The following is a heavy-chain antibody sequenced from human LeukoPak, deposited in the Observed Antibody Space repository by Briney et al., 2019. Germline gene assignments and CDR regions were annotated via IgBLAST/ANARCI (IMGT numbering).Heavy chain of an antibody. CDR2: ISGSGGST. V-gene: IGHV3-23*01. CDR3: AKVDCSSTSCSIPSHYYDLDV. D-gene: IGHD2-2*01. J-gene: IGHJ6*02. CDR1: GFTISSYA. Sequence: GGSLRLSCAASGFTISSYAMSWVRQAPGKGLEWVSAISGSGGSTYYADSVKGRFTISRDNSKNTLYLQMNSLRAEDTAVYYCAKVDCSSTSCSIPSHYYDLDVWGQGTTVTVSS.